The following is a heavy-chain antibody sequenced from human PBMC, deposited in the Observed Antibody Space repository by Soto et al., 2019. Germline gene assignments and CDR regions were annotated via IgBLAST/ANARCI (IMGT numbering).Heavy chain of an antibody. CDR1: GVTFSIYA. CDR3: AKDRYYYDSSGYYSNWFDP. Sequence: GGSLRLSCAASGVTFSIYAMSWVRQAPGKGLEWVSAISGSGGSTYYADSVKGRFTISRDNSKNTLYLQMNSLRAEDTAVYYCAKDRYYYDSSGYYSNWFDPWGQGTLVTVSS. J-gene: IGHJ5*02. V-gene: IGHV3-23*01. D-gene: IGHD3-22*01. CDR2: ISGSGGST.